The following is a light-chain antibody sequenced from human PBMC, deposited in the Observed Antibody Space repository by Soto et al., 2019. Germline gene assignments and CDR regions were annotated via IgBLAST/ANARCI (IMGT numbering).Light chain of an antibody. J-gene: IGKJ1*01. Sequence: DIQLTQSPSSVSASVGDRVTITCRASQDISTRLAWYQQKPGTAPKLLIYAASTSGSGVPSRFSGSGSGTDFSLTVSSLQSEDLATYFCQQAHTFPWTFGQGTKVDIK. CDR2: AAS. CDR1: QDISTR. CDR3: QQAHTFPWT. V-gene: IGKV1-12*01.